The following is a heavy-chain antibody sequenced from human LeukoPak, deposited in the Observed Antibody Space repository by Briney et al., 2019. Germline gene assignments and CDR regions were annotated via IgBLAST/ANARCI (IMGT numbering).Heavy chain of an antibody. J-gene: IGHJ4*02. D-gene: IGHD6-19*01. Sequence: SETLSLTCAVSGGSIGSNSYYWGWIRQPAGKGLEWIGRIYTSGSTNYNPSLKSRVTMSVDTSKNQYSLKLSSVTAADTAVYYCARVDFSGCFDYWGQGTLVTVSS. CDR3: ARVDFSGCFDY. CDR1: GGSIGSNSYY. V-gene: IGHV4-61*02. CDR2: IYTSGST.